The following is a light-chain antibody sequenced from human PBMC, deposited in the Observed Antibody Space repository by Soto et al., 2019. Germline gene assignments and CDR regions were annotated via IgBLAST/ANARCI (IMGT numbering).Light chain of an antibody. CDR1: QSISSNY. V-gene: IGKV3-20*01. CDR2: DAS. CDR3: QQYGDSPT. J-gene: IGKJ1*01. Sequence: EIVLTQSPGTLSLSPGERATLSCRASQSISSNYVAWYQQKPGQAPRLLIYDASTRATGIPNRYSGSGSGTDFTRTISRLEPEDFAVFYCQQYGDSPTFGQGTKVDIK.